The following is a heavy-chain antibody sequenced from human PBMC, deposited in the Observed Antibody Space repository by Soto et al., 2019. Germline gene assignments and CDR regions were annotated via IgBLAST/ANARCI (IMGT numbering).Heavy chain of an antibody. CDR1: GYTFTSYD. CDR3: ARGSCYDFWSSYPPGSCYYGMDV. D-gene: IGHD3-3*01. V-gene: IGHV1-8*01. J-gene: IGHJ6*02. CDR2: MNPNSGNT. Sequence: ASVKVSCKASGYTFTSYDINWVRQATGQGLEWMGWMNPNSGNTGYTQKFQGRVTMTRNTSISTAYMELSSLRSEDTAVYYCARGSCYDFWSSYPPGSCYYGMDVWGQGTTVTVSS.